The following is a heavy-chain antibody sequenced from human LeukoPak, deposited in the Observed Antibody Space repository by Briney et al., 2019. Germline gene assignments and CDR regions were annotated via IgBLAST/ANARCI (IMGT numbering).Heavy chain of an antibody. CDR3: AKDPGVVPAHYFDY. V-gene: IGHV3-23*01. J-gene: IGHJ4*02. Sequence: GGSLRLSCAASGFTFSSYAINWVRQAPGKGPQCVSGTGSTGVSTFYADSVKGRFTVSRDNSKNTLSLQMNSLRAEDTAVYYCAKDPGVVPAHYFDYWGQGTLVTVSS. CDR1: GFTFSSYA. D-gene: IGHD2-2*01. CDR2: TGSTGVST.